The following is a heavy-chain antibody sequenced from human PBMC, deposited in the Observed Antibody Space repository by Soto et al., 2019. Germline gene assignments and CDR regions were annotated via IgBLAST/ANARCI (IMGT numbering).Heavy chain of an antibody. V-gene: IGHV6-1*01. J-gene: IGHJ5*01. CDR3: ARLVGTSWLDS. CDR1: GDSVSTNSAT. Sequence: QVQLQQSGPGLVKPSQTLSLTCAISGDSVSTNSATWDWIRQSPSRGLECLGRTYYRSKWYNDYAVSVKRRTTINPDTSNNQSSLQLSCVTPDATAAYYCARLVGTSWLDSWGQVTLVTFSS. CDR2: TYYRSKWYN. D-gene: IGHD2-2*01.